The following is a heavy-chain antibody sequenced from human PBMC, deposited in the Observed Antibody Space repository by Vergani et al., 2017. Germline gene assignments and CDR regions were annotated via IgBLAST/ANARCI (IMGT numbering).Heavy chain of an antibody. Sequence: VQLQESGPGLVKPSETLSLTCTVSGGSISSYYWSWIRQPPGKGLEWIGYIYYSGSTNYNPSLKSRVTISVDTSKNQFSLKLSSVTAANTAVYYCASVYCGGDCHYDYWGQGTLVTVSS. CDR2: IYYSGST. D-gene: IGHD2-21*01. V-gene: IGHV4-59*01. CDR3: ASVYCGGDCHYDY. CDR1: GGSISSYY. J-gene: IGHJ4*02.